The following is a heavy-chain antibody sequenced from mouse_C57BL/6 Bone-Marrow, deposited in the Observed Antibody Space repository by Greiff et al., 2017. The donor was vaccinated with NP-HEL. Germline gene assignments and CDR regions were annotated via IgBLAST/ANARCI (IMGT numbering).Heavy chain of an antibody. J-gene: IGHJ4*01. CDR2: IDPEDGKT. D-gene: IGHD1-1*01. CDR1: GFNIKDYY. CDR3: ARPLITTVVATRAMDY. Sequence: VQLQQSGAELVKPGASVKLSCTASGFNIKDYYMHWVKQRTEQGLEWIGRIDPEDGKTKYAPKFQGKATITADTSSNTAYLQLSSLTSEDTAVYYWARPLITTVVATRAMDYWGQGTSVTVSS. V-gene: IGHV14-2*01.